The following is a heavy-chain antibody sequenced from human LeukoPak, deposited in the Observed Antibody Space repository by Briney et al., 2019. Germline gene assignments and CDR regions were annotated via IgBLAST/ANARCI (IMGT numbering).Heavy chain of an antibody. V-gene: IGHV3-23*01. Sequence: GGSLRLSCAASGFTFSNYAVSWVRQAPGKGLQWVSTISAGGGGTSYAASVRGRFTISRDNSKNTLFLQMNSLRAEDSALYYCAKIITYYYNSGTYSDYWGQGTLVTVSS. CDR2: ISAGGGGT. J-gene: IGHJ4*02. CDR3: AKIITYYYNSGTYSDY. D-gene: IGHD3-10*01. CDR1: GFTFSNYA.